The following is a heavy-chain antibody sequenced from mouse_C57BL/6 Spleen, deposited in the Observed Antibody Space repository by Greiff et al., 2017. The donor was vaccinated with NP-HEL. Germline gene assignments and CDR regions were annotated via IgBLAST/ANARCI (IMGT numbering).Heavy chain of an antibody. V-gene: IGHV1-69*01. CDR2: IDPSDSYT. D-gene: IGHD2-1*01. CDR3: ARSYGNYVFAY. CDR1: GYTFTSYW. J-gene: IGHJ3*01. Sequence: QVQLKQPGAELVMPGASVKLSCKASGYTFTSYWMHWVKQRPGQGLEWIGEIDPSDSYTNYNQKFKGKSTLTVDKSSSTAYMQLSSLTSEDSAVYYCARSYGNYVFAYWGQGTLVTVSA.